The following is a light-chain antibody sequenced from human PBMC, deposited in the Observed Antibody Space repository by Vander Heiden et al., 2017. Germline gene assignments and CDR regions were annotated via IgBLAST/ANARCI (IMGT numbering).Light chain of an antibody. J-gene: IGKJ4*01. CDR1: QRVSRY. CDR2: DAS. Sequence: EIVYTQSTATLSLSPGERATLSSSTSQRVSRYLAGYQQQPGEAHRLLIYDASNRATGIPAMFSGSGAGTDFTLTISSLEPEDFAVYYCQQRSNLLTFGGGTKVEIK. CDR3: QQRSNLLT. V-gene: IGKV3-11*01.